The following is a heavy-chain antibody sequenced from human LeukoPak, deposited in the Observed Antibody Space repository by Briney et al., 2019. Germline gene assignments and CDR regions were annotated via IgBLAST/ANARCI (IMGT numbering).Heavy chain of an antibody. CDR3: ARAQQLGRHFDY. CDR1: GGSFSGYY. J-gene: IGHJ4*02. Sequence: SETLSLTCAVYGGSFSGYYWSWIRQPPEKGLEWIGEINHSGSTNYNPSLKSRVTISVDTSKNQFSLKLSSVTAADTAVYYCARAQQLGRHFDYWGQGTLVTVSS. V-gene: IGHV4-34*01. D-gene: IGHD6-13*01. CDR2: INHSGST.